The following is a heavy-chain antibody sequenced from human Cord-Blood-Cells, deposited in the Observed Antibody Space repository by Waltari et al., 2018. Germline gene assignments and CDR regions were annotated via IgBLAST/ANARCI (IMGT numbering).Heavy chain of an antibody. J-gene: IGHJ4*02. CDR3: ATSAARSYYFDY. CDR2: FDPEDGET. CDR1: GYTLTALS. Sequence: QVQLVQSGAAVKKPGASVKVSCQVSGYTLTALSMHWVRQAPGKGLEWMGGFDPEDGETIYAQKFQGRVTMTEDTSTDTAYMELSSLRSEDTAVYYCATSAARSYYFDYWGQGTLVTVSS. V-gene: IGHV1-24*01. D-gene: IGHD6-6*01.